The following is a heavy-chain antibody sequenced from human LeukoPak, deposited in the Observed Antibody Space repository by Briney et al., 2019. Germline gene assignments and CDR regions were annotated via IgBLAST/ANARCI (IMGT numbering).Heavy chain of an antibody. J-gene: IGHJ3*02. Sequence: PSETLPLTCAVYGGSFSGYYWSWIRQPPGKGLEWIGEINHSGSTNYNPSLKSRVTISVDTSKNQFSLKLSSVTAADTAVYYCASRVSRQQLVLRAFDIWGQGTMVTVSS. V-gene: IGHV4-34*01. CDR3: ASRVSRQQLVLRAFDI. CDR2: INHSGST. CDR1: GGSFSGYY. D-gene: IGHD6-13*01.